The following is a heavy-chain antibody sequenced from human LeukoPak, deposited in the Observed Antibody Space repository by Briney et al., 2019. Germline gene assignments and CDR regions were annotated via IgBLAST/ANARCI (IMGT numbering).Heavy chain of an antibody. CDR3: AGLQAHGGNYIDQ. D-gene: IGHD4-23*01. V-gene: IGHV4-59*08. CDR2: IYYNGNT. J-gene: IGHJ4*02. CDR1: GASISSYY. Sequence: SETLSPTCTVSGASISSYYWSWIRQPPGKGLEWIGYIYYNGNTIYSDSLRSRVTISADTSKNQLSLQLTSVTAADTARYFCAGLQAHGGNYIDQWGQGILVTVPS.